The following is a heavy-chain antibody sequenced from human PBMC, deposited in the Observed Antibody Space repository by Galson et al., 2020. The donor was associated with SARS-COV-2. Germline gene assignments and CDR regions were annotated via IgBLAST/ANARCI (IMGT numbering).Heavy chain of an antibody. J-gene: IGHJ6*02. Sequence: GESLKISCAASGFPFSSYSMHWARQAPGRGLAWVSSISAATTYIHQADSLKGRFTISRDNAKNSLYLQMNNLRADDTAVYYCARVGGMATTPANYYYYGLDVWGQGTTVTVSS. CDR1: GFPFSSYS. CDR3: ARVGGMATTPANYYYYGLDV. V-gene: IGHV3-21*01. CDR2: ISAATTYI. D-gene: IGHD2-15*01.